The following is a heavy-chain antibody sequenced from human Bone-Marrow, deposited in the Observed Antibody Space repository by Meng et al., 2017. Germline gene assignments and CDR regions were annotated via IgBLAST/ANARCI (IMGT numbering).Heavy chain of an antibody. V-gene: IGHV4-61*01. D-gene: IGHD3-10*01. CDR2: IYYSGST. Sequence: GSLRLSCTVSGGSVSSGSYYWSWIRQPPGKGLEWIGYIYYSGSTNYNPSLKSRVTISVDTSKNQFSLKLSSVTAADTAVYYCARDNVLLWFGEVRREYYFDYWGQGTLVTVSS. CDR1: GGSVSSGSYY. J-gene: IGHJ4*02. CDR3: ARDNVLLWFGEVRREYYFDY.